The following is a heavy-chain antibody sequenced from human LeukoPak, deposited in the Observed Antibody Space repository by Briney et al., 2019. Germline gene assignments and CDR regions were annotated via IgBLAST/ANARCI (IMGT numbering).Heavy chain of an antibody. CDR2: IYYSGST. Sequence: SETLSLTCTVSGGSISGYYWSWIRQPPGKGLEWIGYIYYSGSTDYDPSLKSRVTMSVDTSKNQFSLKLSSVTAADTAVYYCARGFTVVIDYWGQGTLVTVSS. D-gene: IGHD4-23*01. CDR3: ARGFTVVIDY. V-gene: IGHV4-59*01. CDR1: GGSISGYY. J-gene: IGHJ4*02.